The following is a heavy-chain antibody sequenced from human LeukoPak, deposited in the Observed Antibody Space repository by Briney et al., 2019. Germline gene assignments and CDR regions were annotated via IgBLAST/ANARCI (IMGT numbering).Heavy chain of an antibody. D-gene: IGHD2-15*01. Sequence: PGGSLRLSCAASGFTFSSYGMHWVRQAPGKGLEWVAFIRYDGRSGYYADSVKGRFTISRDNSKNTLFLQMNSLRAEDTAVYYCARGGVVYPDSFDIWGRGTMVTVSS. CDR2: IRYDGRSG. CDR3: ARGGVVYPDSFDI. CDR1: GFTFSSYG. V-gene: IGHV3-30*02. J-gene: IGHJ3*02.